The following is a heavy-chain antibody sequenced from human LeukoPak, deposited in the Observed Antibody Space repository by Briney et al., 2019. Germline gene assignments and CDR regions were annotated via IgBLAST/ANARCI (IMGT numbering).Heavy chain of an antibody. CDR2: IHYTGST. CDR3: ARGRYSAGDNWFDP. D-gene: IGHD3-9*01. V-gene: IGHV4-59*11. Sequence: GSLRLSCAASGFTFSSHWMSWVRQGPGKGLEWIGYIHYTGSTNYNPSLKSRVTMLIDTSKNQFSLKLSSVTAADTAVYYCARGRYSAGDNWFDPWGQGTLVTVSS. J-gene: IGHJ5*02. CDR1: GFTFSSHW.